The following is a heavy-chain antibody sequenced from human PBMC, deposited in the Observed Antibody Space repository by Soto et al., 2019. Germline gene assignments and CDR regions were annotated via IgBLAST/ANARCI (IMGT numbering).Heavy chain of an antibody. CDR1: GFTFSDYY. V-gene: IGHV3-11*06. Sequence: GGSLRLSCAASGFTFSDYYMSWIRQAPGKGLEWVSYISSSSSYTNYADSVKGRFTISRDNAKNSLYLQMNSLRAEDTAVYYCARANHPDMGWFDHWGQGTLVTVSS. CDR3: ARANHPDMGWFDH. D-gene: IGHD3-9*01. J-gene: IGHJ5*02. CDR2: ISSSSSYT.